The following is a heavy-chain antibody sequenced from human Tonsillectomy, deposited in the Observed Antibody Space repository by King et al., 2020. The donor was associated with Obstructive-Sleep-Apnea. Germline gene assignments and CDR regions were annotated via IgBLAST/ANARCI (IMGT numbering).Heavy chain of an antibody. V-gene: IGHV4-59*01. D-gene: IGHD3-10*01. CDR1: DGSISSYS. CDR2: IAYSGNT. J-gene: IGHJ4*02. CDR3: ARGVSPQILLWFREQYYFDY. Sequence: QVQLQESGPGLVKPSETLSLTCTVSDGSISSYSWSWIRQPPGKGLEWIGYIAYSGNTNQNPPLKSRVSISLDTSKNQLSLNLSSVTAADTAVYYCARGVSPQILLWFREQYYFDYWGQGALVTVSS.